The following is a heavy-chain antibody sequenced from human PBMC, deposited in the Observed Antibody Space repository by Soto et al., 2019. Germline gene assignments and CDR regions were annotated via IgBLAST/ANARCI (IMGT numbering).Heavy chain of an antibody. J-gene: IGHJ4*02. CDR2: ISGSGGST. CDR1: EFTFSSYA. V-gene: IGHV3-23*01. Sequence: GESLKISCAASEFTFSSYAMSWVRQAPGKGLEWVSAISGSGGSTYYADSVKGRFTISRDNSKNTLYLQMNSLRAEDTAVYYCAKVAYCGGDCYFHYFDYWGQGTLVTVSS. D-gene: IGHD2-21*01. CDR3: AKVAYCGGDCYFHYFDY.